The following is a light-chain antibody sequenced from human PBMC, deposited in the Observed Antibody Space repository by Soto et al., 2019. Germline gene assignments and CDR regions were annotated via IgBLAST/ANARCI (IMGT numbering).Light chain of an antibody. CDR2: EVT. CDR1: RDDIGAYDY. CDR3: NSYTNSSAVV. Sequence: QSALTQPASVSGSPGQSITISCAGTRDDIGAYDYVSWYQQHPGNAPKLLVYEVTNRPSGVSDRFSGSKSGNTASLTISGLQDEQEPASYCNSYTNSSAVVFGGGTKVTV. J-gene: IGLJ2*01. V-gene: IGLV2-14*01.